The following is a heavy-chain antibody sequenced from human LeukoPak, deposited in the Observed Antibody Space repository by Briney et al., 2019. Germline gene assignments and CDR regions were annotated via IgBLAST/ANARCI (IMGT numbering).Heavy chain of an antibody. CDR3: ARESNYDILTGYYIGHYYYGMDV. J-gene: IGHJ6*02. V-gene: IGHV3-7*01. CDR1: GFTFSSYW. D-gene: IGHD3-9*01. CDR2: IKQDGSEK. Sequence: GGSLRLSCAASGFTFSSYWMSWVRQAPGKGLEWVANIKQDGSEKYYVDSVKGRFTISRDNAKNSLYLQMNSLRAEDTAVYYCARESNYDILTGYYIGHYYYGMDVWGQGTTVTVSS.